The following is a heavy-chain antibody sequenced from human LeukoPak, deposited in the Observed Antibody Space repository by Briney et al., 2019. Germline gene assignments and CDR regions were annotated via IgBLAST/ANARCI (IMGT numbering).Heavy chain of an antibody. CDR3: ARGGLPDQKYSYGYDFDY. D-gene: IGHD5-18*01. J-gene: IGHJ4*02. CDR1: RYTFTDYY. V-gene: IGHV1-2*02. Sequence: TSVKLSCKASRYTFTDYYMHWVRQAPGQGLEWMGWINPNSGGTNYAQKFQGRVTMTRDTSIGTAYMELSRLRSDDTAVYYCARGGLPDQKYSYGYDFDYWGQGTLVTVSS. CDR2: INPNSGGT.